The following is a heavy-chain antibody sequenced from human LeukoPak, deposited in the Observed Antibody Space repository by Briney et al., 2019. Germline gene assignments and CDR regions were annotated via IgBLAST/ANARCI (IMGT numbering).Heavy chain of an antibody. J-gene: IGHJ5*02. Sequence: SETLSLTCTVSSGSISISYYYWGWIRQPPGKGLEWIGSVYYGGKTFYSPSLKTRVTISVDTSKNHFSLRLISVTAADTAVYYCARHEHKAVAGDTWGQGTLVTVSS. D-gene: IGHD6-19*01. CDR3: ARHEHKAVAGDT. V-gene: IGHV4-39*01. CDR1: SGSISISYYY. CDR2: VYYGGKT.